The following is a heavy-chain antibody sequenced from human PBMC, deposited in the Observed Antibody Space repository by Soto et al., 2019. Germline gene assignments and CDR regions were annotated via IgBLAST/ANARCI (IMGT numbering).Heavy chain of an antibody. D-gene: IGHD1-7*01. Sequence: ASVKVSCKASGYSFNTQSMHWARQAPGQGLEWVGWINAGNGDTRYSQKFQGRVTITSDTSATTAYMELSSLRSEDTAVYYCARNILGGTTDYWGQGTLVTVSS. CDR1: GYSFNTQS. CDR2: INAGNGDT. CDR3: ARNILGGTTDY. V-gene: IGHV1-3*01. J-gene: IGHJ4*02.